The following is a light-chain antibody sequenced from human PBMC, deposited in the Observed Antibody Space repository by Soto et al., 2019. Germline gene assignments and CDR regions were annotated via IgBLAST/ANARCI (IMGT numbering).Light chain of an antibody. CDR3: QQYTGPPTT. CDR1: QSLSSNS. V-gene: IGKV3-20*01. J-gene: IGKJ5*01. CDR2: DAS. Sequence: EIVLTQSPGTLSLSPGERATLSCRASQSLSSNSLAWYQQKPGQSPRLLIYDASSRATGIPDRFSGSGSGTDFTLTITRLEPEDSAVYFCQQYTGPPTTFGQGTRLEIK.